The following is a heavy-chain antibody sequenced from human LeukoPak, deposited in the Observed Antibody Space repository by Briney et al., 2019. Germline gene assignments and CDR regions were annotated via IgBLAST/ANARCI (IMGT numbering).Heavy chain of an antibody. Sequence: PGGSLRLSCAASGFTFSSYEMNWVRQAQGKGLEWVSYISSSGSTIYYADSVKGRFTISRDNAKNSLYLQMNSLRAEDTAVYYCARMTTVTYAYYGMDVGGQGTTVTVSS. D-gene: IGHD4-11*01. CDR2: ISSSGSTI. V-gene: IGHV3-48*03. CDR1: GFTFSSYE. J-gene: IGHJ6*02. CDR3: ARMTTVTYAYYGMDV.